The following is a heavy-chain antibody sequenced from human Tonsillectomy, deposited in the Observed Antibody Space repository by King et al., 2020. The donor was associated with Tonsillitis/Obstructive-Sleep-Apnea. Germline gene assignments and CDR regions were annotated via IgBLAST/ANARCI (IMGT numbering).Heavy chain of an antibody. J-gene: IGHJ6*02. D-gene: IGHD6-19*01. CDR1: GFTFSSYA. Sequence: VQLVESGGGLVQPGGSLRLSCSASGFTFSSYAMHWVRQAPGKGLEYVSAISSNGGSTYYADSVKGRFIISRDNSKNTLYLQMSSLRAEDTAVYYCVKDSRLRSTTAIAVAPEQYYYYGMDVWGQGTTVSVSS. CDR3: VKDSRLRSTTAIAVAPEQYYYYGMDV. V-gene: IGHV3-64D*06. CDR2: ISSNGGST.